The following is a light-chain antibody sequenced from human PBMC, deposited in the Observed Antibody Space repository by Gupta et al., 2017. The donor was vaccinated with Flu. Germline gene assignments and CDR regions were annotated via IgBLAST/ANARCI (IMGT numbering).Light chain of an antibody. CDR3: FSHAGSGWV. CDR2: EVA. CDR1: SSDIGGNTY. V-gene: IGLV2-8*01. Sequence: QSALTQPPSASGPPGQPVPISCPGTSSDIGGNTYVYWFQQHPGKAPKLMIYEVAKRPSGVPERFSGSKSGKTASMTVSGLQAEDEADYYCFSHAGSGWVFGGGTKLTVL. J-gene: IGLJ3*02.